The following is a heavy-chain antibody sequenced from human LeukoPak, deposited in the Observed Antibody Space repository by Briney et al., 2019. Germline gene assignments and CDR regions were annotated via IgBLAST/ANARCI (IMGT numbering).Heavy chain of an antibody. Sequence: ASVKVSCKASGYIFTSYGISWVRQAPGQGLESMGWISPSNGNTKYVQKFQGRVTMTTDTSTSTAYLELRSLRSDDTAVYYCARDRVGGYTYGGNWFDPRGPGTLVTVSS. CDR3: ARDRVGGYTYGGNWFDP. D-gene: IGHD5-18*01. CDR1: GYIFTSYG. J-gene: IGHJ5*02. CDR2: ISPSNGNT. V-gene: IGHV1-18*01.